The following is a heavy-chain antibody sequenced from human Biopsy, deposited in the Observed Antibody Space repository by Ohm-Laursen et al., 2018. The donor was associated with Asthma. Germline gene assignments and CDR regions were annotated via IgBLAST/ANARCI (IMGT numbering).Heavy chain of an antibody. CDR3: ARGYSGTDRIVYYYSGMEV. CDR2: LIPVLGTA. D-gene: IGHD5-12*01. Sequence: ASVKVSCKASGDSLGSFINYAISWVRQAPRQGLEWMGGLIPVLGTADYAPMFGGRVTITADESTSTAYLELTSLRFEDTAVYYCARGYSGTDRIVYYYSGMEVWGQGTTVTVSS. J-gene: IGHJ6*02. CDR1: GDSLGSFINYA. V-gene: IGHV1-69*13.